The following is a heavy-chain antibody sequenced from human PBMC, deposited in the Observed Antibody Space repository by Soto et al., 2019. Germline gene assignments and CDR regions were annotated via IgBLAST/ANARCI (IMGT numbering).Heavy chain of an antibody. D-gene: IGHD3-16*02. CDR3: AREGYDYGGWSYRGGDDSFDI. V-gene: IGHV4-59*01. J-gene: IGHJ3*02. CDR2: IYYSGST. Sequence: SETLSLTCTVSGGSISSYYWSWIRQPPGKGLEWIGYIYYSGSTNYNPSLKSRVTISVDTSKNQFSLKLSSVTASDTAVYYFAREGYDYGGWSYRGGDDSFDIWGQGTMVTVSS. CDR1: GGSISSYY.